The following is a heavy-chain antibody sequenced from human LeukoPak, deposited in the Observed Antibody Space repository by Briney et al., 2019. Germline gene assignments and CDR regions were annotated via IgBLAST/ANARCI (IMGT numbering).Heavy chain of an antibody. CDR2: ISGSGGST. CDR3: AKDIEYSSSSSFDY. Sequence: GGSLRLSCAASGFTFNNFAMSWVRQAPGKGLEWVSAISGSGGSTYYADSVKGRFTISRDNSKNTLYLQMNSLRAEDTAVYYCAKDIEYSSSSSFDYWGQGTLVTVSS. D-gene: IGHD6-6*01. V-gene: IGHV3-23*01. J-gene: IGHJ4*02. CDR1: GFTFNNFA.